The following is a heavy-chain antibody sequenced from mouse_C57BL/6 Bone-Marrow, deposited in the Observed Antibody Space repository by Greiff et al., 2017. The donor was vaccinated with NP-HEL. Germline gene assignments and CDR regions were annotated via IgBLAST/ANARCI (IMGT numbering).Heavy chain of an antibody. V-gene: IGHV1-26*01. J-gene: IGHJ4*01. CDR3: ARRGKTAQATRIYYYAMDY. CDR2: INPNNGGT. CDR1: GYTFTDYY. D-gene: IGHD3-2*02. Sequence: VQLQQSGPELVKPGASVKISCKASGYTFTDYYMNWVKQSHGKSLEWIGDINPNNGGTSYNQKFKGKATLTVDKSSSTAYMELRSLTSEDSAVYYCARRGKTAQATRIYYYAMDYWGQGTSVTVSS.